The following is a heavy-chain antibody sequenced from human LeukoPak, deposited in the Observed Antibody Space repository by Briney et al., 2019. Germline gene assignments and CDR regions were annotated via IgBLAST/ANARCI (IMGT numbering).Heavy chain of an antibody. CDR1: GFTFSSYA. CDR3: AQQGEEVVVATYYFDY. V-gene: IGHV3-30-3*01. D-gene: IGHD2-15*01. J-gene: IGHJ4*02. Sequence: PGRSLRLSCAASGFTFSSYAMHWVRQAPGKGLEWVAVISYDGSNKYYADSVKGRFTISRDNSKNTLYLQMNSLRAEDTAVYYCAQQGEEVVVATYYFDYWGQGTLVTVSS. CDR2: ISYDGSNK.